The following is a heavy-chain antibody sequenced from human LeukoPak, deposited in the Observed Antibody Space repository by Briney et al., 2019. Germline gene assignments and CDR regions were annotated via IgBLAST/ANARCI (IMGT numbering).Heavy chain of an antibody. J-gene: IGHJ2*01. V-gene: IGHV1-69*04. CDR1: GGTFISYA. CDR2: IIPILGIA. CDR3: ASSAKRSSGWYGYFDL. Sequence: ASVTVSCKASGGTFISYAISWVRQAPGQGLEWMGRIIPILGIANYAQKFQGRVTITADKSTSTAYMELSSLRSEDTAVYYCASSAKRSSGWYGYFDLWGRGTLVTVSS. D-gene: IGHD6-19*01.